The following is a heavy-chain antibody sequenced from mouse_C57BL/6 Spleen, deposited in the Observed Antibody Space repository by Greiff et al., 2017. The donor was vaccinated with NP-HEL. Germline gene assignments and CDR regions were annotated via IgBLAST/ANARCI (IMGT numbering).Heavy chain of an antibody. CDR2: IDPNSGGT. CDR3: ARGNYDYDDAMDY. J-gene: IGHJ4*01. V-gene: IGHV1-72*01. Sequence: VKQSCKASGYTFTSYWMHWVKQRPGRGLEWIGRIDPNSGGTKYNEKFKSKATLTVDKPSSTAYMQLSSLTSEDSAVYYCARGNYDYDDAMDYWGQGTSVTVSS. CDR1: GYTFTSYW. D-gene: IGHD2-4*01.